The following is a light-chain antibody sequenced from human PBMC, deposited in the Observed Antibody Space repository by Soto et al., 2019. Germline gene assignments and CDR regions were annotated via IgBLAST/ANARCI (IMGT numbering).Light chain of an antibody. V-gene: IGKV1-5*03. CDR3: QQYNYYSRT. Sequence: DIQMTRSPSTLSASVGDRVTITCRASQSISSWLAWYQQKPGKAPKLLIYKAASLESGVPSRFTGSGSGTEFTLTISSLQPDDFATYYCQQYNYYSRTFGQGTKVDIK. CDR2: KAA. CDR1: QSISSW. J-gene: IGKJ1*01.